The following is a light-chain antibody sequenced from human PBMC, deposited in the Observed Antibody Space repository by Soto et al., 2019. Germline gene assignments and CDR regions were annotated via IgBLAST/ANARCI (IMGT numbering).Light chain of an antibody. Sequence: QSVLTQPASVSGSPGQSITISCTGTSSDVGGYDYVSWYQQRPGKAPKLMIYDVSNRPSGVSDRFSGSKSGNTASLTISGLQAEDEADYYCSSHTSNSTPYVFGTGTK. CDR1: SSDVGGYDY. J-gene: IGLJ1*01. CDR2: DVS. CDR3: SSHTSNSTPYV. V-gene: IGLV2-14*01.